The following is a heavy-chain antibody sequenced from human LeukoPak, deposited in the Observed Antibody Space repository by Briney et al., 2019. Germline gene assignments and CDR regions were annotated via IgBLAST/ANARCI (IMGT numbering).Heavy chain of an antibody. V-gene: IGHV4-39*01. CDR1: GGSITSSSYY. CDR3: ARHFNSKAGTVDY. CDR2: IYYSGNT. D-gene: IGHD6-13*01. J-gene: IGHJ4*02. Sequence: SETLSLTCTVSGGSITSSSYYWGWIRQPPGKGLEWIGSIYYSGNTYYNPSLKSRDTISVDTSKTHFSLKLSSVTAADTAVYYCARHFNSKAGTVDYWGQGTLVTVSS.